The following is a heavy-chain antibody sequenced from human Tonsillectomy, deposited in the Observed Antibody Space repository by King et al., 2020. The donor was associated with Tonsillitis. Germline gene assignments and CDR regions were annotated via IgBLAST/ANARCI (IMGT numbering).Heavy chain of an antibody. CDR1: GCTFSSYA. V-gene: IGHV3-23*04. Sequence: VQLVESGGGLVQPGGSLRLSCAASGCTFSSYAMSWVRQAPGKGLEWVSAISGSGCSTYYADSVKCRFTISSDNSKNTLYLQMKSLRAEDTAVYYCAKGGCSSTSCYYDCDYWGQGTLVTVSS. CDR2: ISGSGCST. J-gene: IGHJ4*02. CDR3: AKGGCSSTSCYYDCDY. D-gene: IGHD2-2*01.